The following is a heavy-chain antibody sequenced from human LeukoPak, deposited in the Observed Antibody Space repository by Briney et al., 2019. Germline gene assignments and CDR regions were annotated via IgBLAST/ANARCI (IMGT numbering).Heavy chain of an antibody. CDR1: GAPISRFF. V-gene: IGHV4-4*09. D-gene: IGHD6-19*01. Sequence: SETLSLICTTSGAPISRFFWSWVRQPPGKGLEWIGNIYNGVPTFFNPSLKSRVSISVDTSKGQFSLQLASVTAADTAVYYCVQSTGWPGLDYWGQGILVTVSS. J-gene: IGHJ4*02. CDR3: VQSTGWPGLDY. CDR2: IYNGVPT.